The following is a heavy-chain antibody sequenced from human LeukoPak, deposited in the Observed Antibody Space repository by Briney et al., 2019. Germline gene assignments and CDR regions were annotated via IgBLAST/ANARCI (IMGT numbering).Heavy chain of an antibody. CDR1: GGSFSGYY. CDR2: IYYSGST. D-gene: IGHD3-3*01. Sequence: SETLSLTCAVYGGSFSGYYWSWIRQPPGKGLEWIGYIYYSGSTNYNPSLKSRVTISVDTSKNQFSLKLSSVTAADTAVYYCARGHRYDFWSGYFDYWGQGTLVTVSS. CDR3: ARGHRYDFWSGYFDY. J-gene: IGHJ4*02. V-gene: IGHV4-59*01.